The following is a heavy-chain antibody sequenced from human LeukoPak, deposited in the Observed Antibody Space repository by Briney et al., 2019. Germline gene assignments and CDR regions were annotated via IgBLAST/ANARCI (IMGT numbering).Heavy chain of an antibody. D-gene: IGHD2-2*01. J-gene: IGHJ6*02. V-gene: IGHV3-30-3*01. CDR1: GFTFSRYT. Sequence: GRSLRLSCAASGFTFSRYTMPWVRQAPGKGLQWVAVMSYDANNKYYADSVKGRFTISRDNSKNTLYLQMNSLRAEDTAVYYCAKETCSSTSCLYYYYGMDVWGQGTTVTVSS. CDR2: MSYDANNK. CDR3: AKETCSSTSCLYYYYGMDV.